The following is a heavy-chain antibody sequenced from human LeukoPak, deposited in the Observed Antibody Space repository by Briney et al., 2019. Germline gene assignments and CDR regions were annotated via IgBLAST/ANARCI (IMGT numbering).Heavy chain of an antibody. CDR1: GFTFSSYA. CDR3: ARDRVATVAVFRYFYYGMNV. J-gene: IGHJ6*02. D-gene: IGHD4-23*01. CDR2: ISSNGGST. Sequence: GGSLRLSCAASGFTFSSYAMHWVRQAPGKGLEYVSAISSNGGSTYYANSVKGRFTISRDNSKNTLYLQMGSLRAEDMAVYYCARDRVATVAVFRYFYYGMNVWGQGTTVTVSS. V-gene: IGHV3-64*01.